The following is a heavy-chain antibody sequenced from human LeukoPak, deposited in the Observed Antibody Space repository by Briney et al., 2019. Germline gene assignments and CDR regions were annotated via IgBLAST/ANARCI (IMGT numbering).Heavy chain of an antibody. CDR1: GFTFDDYA. D-gene: IGHD3-10*01. J-gene: IGHJ3*02. CDR3: AKIYGSGSYFLVDAFDI. CDR2: ISWNSDRT. Sequence: PGRSLRLSCAASGFTFDDYAMHWVRQAPGKGLEWVSGISWNSDRTDYADSVKGRFTISRDNAKDSLYLQMNNLRVEDTALYYCAKIYGSGSYFLVDAFDIWGQGTMVTVSS. V-gene: IGHV3-9*01.